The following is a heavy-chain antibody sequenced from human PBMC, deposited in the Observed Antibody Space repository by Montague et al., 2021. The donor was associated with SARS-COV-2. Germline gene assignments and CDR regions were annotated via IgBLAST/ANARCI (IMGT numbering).Heavy chain of an antibody. V-gene: IGHV4-34*01. Sequence: SETLSLTCAVYDGSFISNYWYWSCHTPPRGLELMGEINKSGTTTSYQSLSRRVTISVSGSTNQISLRVTSVTGADRAVSYCARGRKSRVSVVRGVLTSPYFEFWGQGTPVVVSS. J-gene: IGHJ4*02. CDR2: INKSGTT. CDR1: DGSFISNY. D-gene: IGHD3-10*01. CDR3: ARGRKSRVSVVRGVLTSPYFEF.